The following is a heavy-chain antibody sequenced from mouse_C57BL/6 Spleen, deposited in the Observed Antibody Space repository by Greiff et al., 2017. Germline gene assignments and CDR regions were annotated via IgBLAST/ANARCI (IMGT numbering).Heavy chain of an antibody. CDR1: GYTFTSYW. D-gene: IGHD3-3*01. J-gene: IGHJ3*01. CDR2: IYPSDSET. Sequence: QVQLQQPGAELVRPGSSVKLSCKASGYTFTSYWMAWVKQRPGQGLEWIGNIYPSDSETHYNQKFKDKATLTVDKSSSTAYMQLSSLTSEDSAVYYCARRDLNRAWCAYWGQGTLVTVAA. V-gene: IGHV1-61*01. CDR3: ARRDLNRAWCAY.